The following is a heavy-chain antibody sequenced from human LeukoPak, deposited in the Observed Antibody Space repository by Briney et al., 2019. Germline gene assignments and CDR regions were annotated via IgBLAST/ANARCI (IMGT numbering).Heavy chain of an antibody. CDR2: INHSGST. CDR3: ARGRRFGELFGY. Sequence: SETLPLTCAVYGGSFSVYYWSWIRQPPGKGLEWIGEINHSGSTNYNPSLKSRVTISVDTSKNQFSLKLSSVTAADTAVYYCARGRRFGELFGYWGQGTLVTVSS. D-gene: IGHD3-10*01. J-gene: IGHJ4*02. CDR1: GGSFSVYY. V-gene: IGHV4-34*01.